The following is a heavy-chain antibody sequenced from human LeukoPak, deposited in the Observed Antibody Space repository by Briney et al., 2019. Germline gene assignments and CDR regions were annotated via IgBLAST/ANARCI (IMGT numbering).Heavy chain of an antibody. CDR1: GGTFSSYA. Sequence: GASVKVSCKASGGTFSSYAISWVRQAPGQGLEWMGWINPNSGGTNFAQKFQGRVTVTRDTSISTAYMELSTLRSDDTAVYFCARDANALLWFGEFSPDYYFDYWGQGTLVTVSS. CDR3: ARDANALLWFGEFSPDYYFDY. J-gene: IGHJ4*02. V-gene: IGHV1-2*02. CDR2: INPNSGGT. D-gene: IGHD3-10*01.